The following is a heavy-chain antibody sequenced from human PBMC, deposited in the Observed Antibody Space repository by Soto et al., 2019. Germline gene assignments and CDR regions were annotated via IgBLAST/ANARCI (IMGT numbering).Heavy chain of an antibody. J-gene: IGHJ4*02. CDR2: ISASGSST. Sequence: LRLSCSASGFTFNNYAMSWVRQTPGTGLEWVSSISASGSSTYYADSVKGRFTISRDSSKNTLYLQMNSLRAEDTALYYCAKYGSSNWSLFDYWGQGTLVTVSS. CDR3: AKYGSSNWSLFDY. V-gene: IGHV3-23*01. D-gene: IGHD6-13*01. CDR1: GFTFNNYA.